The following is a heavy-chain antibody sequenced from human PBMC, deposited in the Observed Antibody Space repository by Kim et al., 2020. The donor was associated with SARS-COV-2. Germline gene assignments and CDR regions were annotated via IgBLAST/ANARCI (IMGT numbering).Heavy chain of an antibody. D-gene: IGHD4-4*01. CDR1: GGSISSYY. V-gene: IGHV4-59*01. CDR2: IYYSGST. Sequence: SETLSLTCTVSGGSISSYYWSWIRQPPGKGLEWIGYIYYSGSTNYNPSLKSRVTISVDTSKNQFSLKLSSVTAADTAVYYCARSGTVTTAHYDYYYYYDMDVWGKGTTVTVSS. J-gene: IGHJ6*03. CDR3: ARSGTVTTAHYDYYYYYDMDV.